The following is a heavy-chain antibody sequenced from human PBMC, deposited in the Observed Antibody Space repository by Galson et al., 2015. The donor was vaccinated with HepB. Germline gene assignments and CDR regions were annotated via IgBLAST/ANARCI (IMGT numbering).Heavy chain of an antibody. CDR1: GFTFSGSA. CDR3: TRQSRYCSSTSCPHPPMDV. CDR2: IRSKANSYAT. D-gene: IGHD2-2*01. V-gene: IGHV3-73*01. J-gene: IGHJ6*03. Sequence: SLRLSCAASGFTFSGSAMHWVRQASGKGLEWVGRIRSKANSYATAYAASVKGRFTISRDDSKNTAYLQMNSLKTEDTAVYYCTRQSRYCSSTSCPHPPMDVWGKGTTVTVSS.